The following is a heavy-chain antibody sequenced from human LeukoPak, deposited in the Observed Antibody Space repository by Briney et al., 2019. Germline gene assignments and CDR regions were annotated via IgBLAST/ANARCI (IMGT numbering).Heavy chain of an antibody. CDR3: ARVGLKSSGYLGY. D-gene: IGHD3-22*01. V-gene: IGHV1-2*02. CDR1: GYSFTDYY. CDR2: INPNSGGT. J-gene: IGHJ4*02. Sequence: GASVKVSCKASGYSFTDYYINWVRQAPGQGLEWMGWINPNSGGTNYAQKFQGRVTMTRDTSISTAYMELSRLRSDDTAVYYCARVGLKSSGYLGYWGQGTLVTVSS.